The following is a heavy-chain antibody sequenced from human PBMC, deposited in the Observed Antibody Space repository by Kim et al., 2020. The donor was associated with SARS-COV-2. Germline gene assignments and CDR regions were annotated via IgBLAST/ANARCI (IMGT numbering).Heavy chain of an antibody. CDR2: TSFDEKNK. J-gene: IGHJ5*01. CDR3: AKEDFAKVTYDS. CDR1: GFSFNTST. Sequence: GGSLRLSCAASGFSFNTSTMHWVRQAPGKGLEWVALTSFDEKNKYYADSVQGRFTISRDNSRNMLHLEMDSRRAEDTALYFCAKEDFAKVTYDSWGQGT. V-gene: IGHV3-30*04.